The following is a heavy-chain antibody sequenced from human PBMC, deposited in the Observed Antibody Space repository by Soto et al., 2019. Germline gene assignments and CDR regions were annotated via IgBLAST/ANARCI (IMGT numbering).Heavy chain of an antibody. CDR3: AREGFVLSRKYGMDV. D-gene: IGHD2-15*01. V-gene: IGHV1-2*04. CDR1: GNTYTGYY. Sequence: ASVKVSCKASGNTYTGYYMHWVRQAPGQGLEWMGWINPNSGGTNYAQKFQGWVTMTRDTSISTAYMELSRLRSDDTAVYYCAREGFVLSRKYGMDVWGQGTTVTVSS. CDR2: INPNSGGT. J-gene: IGHJ6*02.